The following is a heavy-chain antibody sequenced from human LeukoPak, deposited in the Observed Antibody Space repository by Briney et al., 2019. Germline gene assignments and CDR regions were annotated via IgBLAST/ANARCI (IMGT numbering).Heavy chain of an antibody. CDR2: IDANAKTT. J-gene: IGHJ4*02. Sequence: PGGSLRLSCAASGFTFSNYWLHWVRQAPGKGLVWVSRIDANAKTTSYADSVKGRFTISRDNAKNSLYLQMNSLRAEDTAVYYCARNPPGSGYYDYWGQGTLVTVSS. V-gene: IGHV3-74*01. CDR3: ARNPPGSGYYDY. D-gene: IGHD3-22*01. CDR1: GFTFSNYW.